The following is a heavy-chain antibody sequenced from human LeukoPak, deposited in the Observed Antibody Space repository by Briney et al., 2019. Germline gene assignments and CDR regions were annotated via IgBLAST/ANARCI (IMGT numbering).Heavy chain of an antibody. V-gene: IGHV3-48*04. Sequence: PGGSLRLSCAASGFIFSTYNMNWVRQAPGKGLEWVSYIGSGGSRTIYYADSVKGRFTVSRDNAKNSLYLQMNSLRAEDTAVYYCARGGVVTITTLDYWGQGTLVTVSS. CDR1: GFIFSTYN. D-gene: IGHD3-22*01. J-gene: IGHJ4*02. CDR3: ARGGVVTITTLDY. CDR2: IGSGGSRTI.